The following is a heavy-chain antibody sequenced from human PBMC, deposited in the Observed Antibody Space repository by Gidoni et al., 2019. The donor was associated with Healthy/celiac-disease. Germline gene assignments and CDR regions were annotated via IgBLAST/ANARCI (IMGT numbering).Heavy chain of an antibody. Sequence: QVQLQESGPGLVKPSETLSLTCTGSGGSISSYYWSWIRQPPGKGLEWIGYIYYSGSTNYNPSLKSRVTISVDTSKNQFSLKLSSVTAADTAVYYCAREGRDGDYVDYWGQGTLVTVSS. CDR3: AREGRDGDYVDY. J-gene: IGHJ4*02. D-gene: IGHD4-17*01. V-gene: IGHV4-59*01. CDR1: GGSISSYY. CDR2: IYYSGST.